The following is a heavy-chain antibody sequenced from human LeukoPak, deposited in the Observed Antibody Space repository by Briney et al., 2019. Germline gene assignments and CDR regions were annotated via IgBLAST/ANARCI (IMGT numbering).Heavy chain of an antibody. CDR3: ARDYGVWLGEHYYYNGMDV. CDR1: GGSISSPY. J-gene: IGHJ6*02. V-gene: IGHV4-4*07. D-gene: IGHD3-10*01. CDR2: FYTSGIA. Sequence: SETLSLTCTVSGGSISSPYWTWIRQPAGKGLEWIGRFYTSGIANYNPSLKSRVTMSVDTSKNQFSLKVTSVTAADTAIYYCARDYGVWLGEHYYYNGMDVWGQGISVTVSS.